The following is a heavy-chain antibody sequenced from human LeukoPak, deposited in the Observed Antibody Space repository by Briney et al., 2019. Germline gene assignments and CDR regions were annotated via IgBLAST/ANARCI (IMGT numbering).Heavy chain of an antibody. V-gene: IGHV4-59*01. D-gene: IGHD2-21*01. Sequence: TSETLSLTCTVSGGSISSYYWSWIRQPPGKGLEWIGCICYTGSTNYNPSLKSRVTISVDTSKNQFSLKLSSVIAADTAVYYCARSVVVNYYYYGMDVWGQGTTVTVSS. CDR3: ARSVVVNYYYYGMDV. CDR1: GGSISSYY. CDR2: ICYTGST. J-gene: IGHJ6*02.